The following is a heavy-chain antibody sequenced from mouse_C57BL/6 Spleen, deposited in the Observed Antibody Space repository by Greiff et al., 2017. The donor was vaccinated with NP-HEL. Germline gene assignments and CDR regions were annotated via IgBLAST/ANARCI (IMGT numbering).Heavy chain of an antibody. J-gene: IGHJ1*03. D-gene: IGHD1-1*01. V-gene: IGHV1-18*01. Sequence: EVQLQQSGPELVKPGASVKIPCKASGYTFTDYNMDWVKQSHGKSLEWIGDINPNNGGTIYNQKFKGKATLTVDKSSSTAYMELRSLTSEDTAVYYCARSPQYYGSSHWYFDVWGTGTTVTVSS. CDR1: GYTFTDYN. CDR2: INPNNGGT. CDR3: ARSPQYYGSSHWYFDV.